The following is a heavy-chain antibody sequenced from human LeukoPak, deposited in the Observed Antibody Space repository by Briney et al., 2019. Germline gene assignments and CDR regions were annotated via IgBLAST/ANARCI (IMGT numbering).Heavy chain of an antibody. CDR1: GGSISSYY. D-gene: IGHD5-24*01. V-gene: IGHV4-59*01. CDR3: ARGDGYNFYY. J-gene: IGHJ4*02. CDR2: IYYSGST. Sequence: PSETLSLTCTVSGGSISSYYWSWLRQPPGKGLEWIGYIYYSGSTNYNPSLKSRVTISVDTSKNQFSLNLSSVTAADTAVYYCARGDGYNFYYWGQGTLVTVSS.